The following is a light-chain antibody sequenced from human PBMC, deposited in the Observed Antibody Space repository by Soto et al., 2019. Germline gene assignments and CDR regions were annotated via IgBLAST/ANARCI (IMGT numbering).Light chain of an antibody. CDR2: EDS. Sequence: QSALTQPAYVSGSPGQSITISCTGTSSDVGSYNLVSWYQHHRGKAPKVIIYEDSKRPSGASNRFSGSKSGNTASLTISGLQAEDEADYYCCSYAGISSWVFGGGTKLTVL. CDR1: SSDVGSYNL. CDR3: CSYAGISSWV. J-gene: IGLJ2*01. V-gene: IGLV2-23*01.